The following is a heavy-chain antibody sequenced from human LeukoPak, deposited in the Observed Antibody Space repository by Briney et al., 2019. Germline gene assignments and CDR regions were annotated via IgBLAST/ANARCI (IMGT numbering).Heavy chain of an antibody. CDR2: ISGRGGST. J-gene: IGHJ4*02. D-gene: IGHD3-22*01. V-gene: IGHV3-23*01. Sequence: GGSLRLSCAASGFTFSNYAMSWVRQAPGKGLEWVSTISGRGGSTYYADSVKGRFTISRDNSRNTLYLQMNSLRAEDTAVYYCSYYYDSSGYLDYWGQGTLVTVSS. CDR1: GFTFSNYA. CDR3: SYYYDSSGYLDY.